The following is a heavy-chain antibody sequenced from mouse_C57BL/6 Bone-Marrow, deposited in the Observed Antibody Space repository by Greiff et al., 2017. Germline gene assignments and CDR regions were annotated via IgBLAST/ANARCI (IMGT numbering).Heavy chain of an antibody. CDR2: IDPSDSYT. CDR1: GYTFTSYW. CDR3: ARDFSYYGSSYGFAY. Sequence: QVQLQQPGAELVKPGASVKLSCKASGYTFTSYWMQWVKQRPGQGLEWIGEIDPSDSYTNYNQKFKGKATLTVDTSSSPAYMQLSSLTSEDSAVYYCARDFSYYGSSYGFAYWGRGTLVTVSA. V-gene: IGHV1-50*01. J-gene: IGHJ3*01. D-gene: IGHD1-1*01.